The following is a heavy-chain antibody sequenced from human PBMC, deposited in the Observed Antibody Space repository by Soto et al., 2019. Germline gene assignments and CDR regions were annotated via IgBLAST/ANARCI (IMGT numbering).Heavy chain of an antibody. V-gene: IGHV6-1*01. CDR1: GDSVSSNSAA. D-gene: IGHD2-15*01. J-gene: IGHJ3*02. Sequence: PSQTLSLTCAISGDSVSSNSAAWNWIRQSPSRGLEWLGRTYYRSKWYNDYAVSVKSRITINPGTSKNQFSLQLNSVTPEDTAVYYCALGYCSGGSCQIDAFDIWGQGTMVTVSS. CDR3: ALGYCSGGSCQIDAFDI. CDR2: TYYRSKWYN.